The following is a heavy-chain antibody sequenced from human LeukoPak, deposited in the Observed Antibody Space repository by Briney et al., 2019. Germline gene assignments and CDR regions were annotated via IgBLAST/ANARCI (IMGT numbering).Heavy chain of an antibody. J-gene: IGHJ4*02. D-gene: IGHD3-22*01. CDR3: ARGDYYYDSSGYYSPSY. V-gene: IGHV1-2*02. CDR2: INPNSGGT. Sequence: ASVKVSCKASGYTFTGYYMHWVRQAPGQGLEWMGWINPNSGGTNYAQKLQGRVTMTRDTSISTAYMELSRLRSDDTAVYYCARGDYYYDSSGYYSPSYWGQGTLVTVSP. CDR1: GYTFTGYY.